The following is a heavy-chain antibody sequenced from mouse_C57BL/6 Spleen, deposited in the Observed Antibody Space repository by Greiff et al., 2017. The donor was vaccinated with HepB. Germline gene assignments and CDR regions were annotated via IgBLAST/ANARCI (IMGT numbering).Heavy chain of an antibody. V-gene: IGHV5-4*03. CDR2: ISDGGSYT. Sequence: EVMLVESGGGLVKPGGSLKLSCAASGFTFSSYAMSWVRQTPEKRLEWVATISDGGSYTYYPDNVKGRFTISRDNAKNNLYLQMSHLKSEDTAMYYCARGRDYDAYYFDYWGQGTTLTVSS. J-gene: IGHJ2*01. CDR1: GFTFSSYA. CDR3: ARGRDYDAYYFDY. D-gene: IGHD2-4*01.